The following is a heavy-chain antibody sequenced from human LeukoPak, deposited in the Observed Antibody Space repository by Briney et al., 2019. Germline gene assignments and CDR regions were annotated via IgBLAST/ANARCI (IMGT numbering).Heavy chain of an antibody. J-gene: IGHJ4*02. CDR2: ISGSGGST. D-gene: IGHD3-16*02. CDR3: AKDRGIMITFGGVIPQY. Sequence: PGGSLRLSCAASGFTFSSYAMSWVRQAPGKGLEWVSAISGSGGSTYYADSVKGRFTISRDNSKNTLYLLMNSLRAEDTAVYYCAKDRGIMITFGGVIPQYWGQGTLVTVSS. CDR1: GFTFSSYA. V-gene: IGHV3-23*01.